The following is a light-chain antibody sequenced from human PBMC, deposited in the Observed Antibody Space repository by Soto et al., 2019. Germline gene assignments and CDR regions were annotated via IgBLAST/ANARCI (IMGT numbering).Light chain of an antibody. CDR2: DAS. CDR3: QQYNSYSWT. V-gene: IGKV1-33*01. J-gene: IGKJ1*01. CDR1: QDISNY. Sequence: DIQMTQSPSSLSASVGDRVTITCQASQDISNYLNWYQQKLGKAPKLLIYDASNLETGVPSRFSGSGSGTEFTLIITSLQPDDSATYYCQQYNSYSWTFGQGTKWIS.